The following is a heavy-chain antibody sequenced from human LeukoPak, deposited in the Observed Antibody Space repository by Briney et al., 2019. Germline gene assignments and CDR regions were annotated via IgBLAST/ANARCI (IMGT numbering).Heavy chain of an antibody. J-gene: IGHJ4*02. CDR2: INHSGST. CDR3: ARSRLRVLRYFDY. Sequence: SETLSLTCAVYGGSFSGYYWSWIRQPPGKGLEWIGEINHSGSTNYNPSLKSRVTISVDTSKNQFSPKLSSVTAADTAVYYCARSRLRVLRYFDYWGQGTLVTVSS. CDR1: GGSFSGYY. D-gene: IGHD5-12*01. V-gene: IGHV4-34*01.